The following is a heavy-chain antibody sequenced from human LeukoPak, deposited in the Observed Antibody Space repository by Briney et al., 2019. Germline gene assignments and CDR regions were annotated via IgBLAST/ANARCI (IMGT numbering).Heavy chain of an antibody. V-gene: IGHV4-39*01. J-gene: IGHJ4*02. CDR3: ARQRGGIFDY. CDR2: IYYSGST. Sequence: SETLSLTCTVSGGSISSSSYYWGWIRRPPGKGLEWIGSIYYSGSTYYNPSLKSRVTISVDTSKNQFSLKLSSVTAADTAVYYCARQRGGIFDYWGQGTLVTVSS. D-gene: IGHD3-16*01. CDR1: GGSISSSSYY.